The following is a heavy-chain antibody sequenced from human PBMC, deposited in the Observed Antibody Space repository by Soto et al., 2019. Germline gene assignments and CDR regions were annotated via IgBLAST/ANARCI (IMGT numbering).Heavy chain of an antibody. V-gene: IGHV4-4*07. CDR1: GGSISSYY. J-gene: IGHJ6*02. CDR3: ARDFVEMATTPDYYYGMDV. CDR2: IYTSGST. Sequence: PSETLSLTCTASGGSISSYYWSWIRQPAGKGLEWIGRIYTSGSTNYNPSLKSRVTMAVDTSKNQFSLKLSSVTAADTAVYYCARDFVEMATTPDYYYGMDVRGQGTTVTVSS. D-gene: IGHD5-12*01.